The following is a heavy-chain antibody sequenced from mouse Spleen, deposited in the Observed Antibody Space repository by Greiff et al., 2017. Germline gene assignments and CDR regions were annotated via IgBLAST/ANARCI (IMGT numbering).Heavy chain of an antibody. Sequence: VQLQQSGPELVKPGASVRISCKASGYTFTSYYIHWVKQRPGQGLEWIGWIYPGNVNTKYNEKFKGKATLTADKSSSTAYMQLSSLTSEDSAVYFCATGTGFAYWGQGTLVTVSA. D-gene: IGHD4-1*01. J-gene: IGHJ3*01. V-gene: IGHV1S56*01. CDR1: GYTFTSYY. CDR3: ATGTGFAY. CDR2: IYPGNVNT.